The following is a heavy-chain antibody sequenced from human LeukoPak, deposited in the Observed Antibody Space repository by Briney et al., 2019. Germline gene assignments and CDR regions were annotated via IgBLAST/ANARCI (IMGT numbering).Heavy chain of an antibody. V-gene: IGHV3-53*04. Sequence: GGSLRLSCAASGFTFSSYAMHWVRQAPGKGLEWVSVIYSGGSTYYADSVKGRFTISRHNSKNTLYLQMNSLRAEDTAVYYCARVALRFLEWLLGDGMDVWGQGTTVTVSS. CDR1: GFTFSSYA. CDR3: ARVALRFLEWLLGDGMDV. CDR2: IYSGGST. J-gene: IGHJ6*02. D-gene: IGHD3-3*01.